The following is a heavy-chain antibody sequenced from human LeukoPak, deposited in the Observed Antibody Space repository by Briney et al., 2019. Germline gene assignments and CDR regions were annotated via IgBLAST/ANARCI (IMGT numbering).Heavy chain of an antibody. CDR2: INHSGST. V-gene: IGHV4-34*01. CDR3: ASVWRPVGTDAFDI. D-gene: IGHD6-25*01. CDR1: GGSFSGYY. J-gene: IGHJ3*02. Sequence: PSETLSLTCAVYGGSFSGYYWSWIRQPPGKGPEWIGEINHSGSTNYNPSLKSRVTISVDTSKNQFSLKLSSVTAADTAVYYCASVWRPVGTDAFDIWGQGTMVTVSS.